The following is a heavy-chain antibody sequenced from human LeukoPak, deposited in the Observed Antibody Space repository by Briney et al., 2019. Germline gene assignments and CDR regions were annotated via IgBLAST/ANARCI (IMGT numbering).Heavy chain of an antibody. CDR2: IYYSGST. V-gene: IGHV4-4*07. J-gene: IGHJ6*03. CDR3: ARDRYCSSTSCYRFYYYMDV. Sequence: SETLSLTCTVSGGSISSYYWSWIRQPAGKGLEWIGRIYYSGSTNYNPSLKSRVTISVDTSKNQFSLKLSSVTAADTAVYYCARDRYCSSTSCYRFYYYMDVWGKGTTVTVSS. D-gene: IGHD2-2*02. CDR1: GGSISSYY.